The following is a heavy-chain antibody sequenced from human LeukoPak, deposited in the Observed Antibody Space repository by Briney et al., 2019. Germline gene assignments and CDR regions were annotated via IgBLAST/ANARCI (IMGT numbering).Heavy chain of an antibody. J-gene: IGHJ4*02. CDR2: IYSGGST. Sequence: PGGSLRLSCAASGFTVSSNYMSWVRQAPGKGLEWVSVIYSGGSTYYADSVKGRFTISRDNSKNTLYLQMNSLRAEDTAVYYCARKQKHGYQYFDYWGQGSLVTVSS. D-gene: IGHD5-24*01. CDR3: ARKQKHGYQYFDY. CDR1: GFTVSSNY. V-gene: IGHV3-66*01.